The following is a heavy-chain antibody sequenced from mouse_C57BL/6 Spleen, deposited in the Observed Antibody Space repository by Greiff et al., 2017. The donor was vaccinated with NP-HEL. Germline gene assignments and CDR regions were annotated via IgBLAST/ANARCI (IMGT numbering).Heavy chain of an antibody. CDR1: GFSLTSYG. Sequence: VQVVESGPGLVQPSQSLSITCTVSGFSLTSYGVHWVRQSPGKGLEWLGVIWSGGSTDYNAAFISRLSISKDNSKSQVFFKMNSLQADDTAIYYCASRGSSYWFAYWGQGTLVTVSA. D-gene: IGHD1-1*01. CDR3: ASRGSSYWFAY. J-gene: IGHJ3*01. CDR2: IWSGGST. V-gene: IGHV2-2*01.